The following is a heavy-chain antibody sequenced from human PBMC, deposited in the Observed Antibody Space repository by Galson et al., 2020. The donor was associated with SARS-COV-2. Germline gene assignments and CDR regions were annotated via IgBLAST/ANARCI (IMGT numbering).Heavy chain of an antibody. D-gene: IGHD2-21*01. CDR1: DYSINSGYY. V-gene: IGHV4-38-2*02. Sequence: SETLSLTCTVSDYSINSGYYWGWIRQSPKGLEWIGSIYHSGDTFYNPSLQSRITISVDTSKNQFSLKLKSVTAADTAMYYCARGGGDGGTGFDYWGQGTLVTVSS. CDR3: ARGGGDGGTGFDY. J-gene: IGHJ4*02. CDR2: IYHSGDT.